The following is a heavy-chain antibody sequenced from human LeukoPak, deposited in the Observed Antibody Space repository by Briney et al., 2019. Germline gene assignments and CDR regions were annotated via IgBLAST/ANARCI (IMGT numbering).Heavy chain of an antibody. J-gene: IGHJ4*02. CDR1: GFTFSDYY. Sequence: GGSLRLSCADSGFTFSDYYMSWIRQAPGKGLEWVSYISSSGSTIYYADSVKGRFTISRDNAKNSLYLQMNSLRAEDTAVYYCASTSYHTAVAGGFDYWGQGTLVTVSS. V-gene: IGHV3-11*04. CDR2: ISSSGSTI. D-gene: IGHD6-19*01. CDR3: ASTSYHTAVAGGFDY.